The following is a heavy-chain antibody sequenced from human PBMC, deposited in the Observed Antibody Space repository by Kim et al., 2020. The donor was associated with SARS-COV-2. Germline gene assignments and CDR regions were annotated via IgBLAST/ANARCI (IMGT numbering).Heavy chain of an antibody. CDR3: TRGAGASRY. D-gene: IGHD3-10*01. V-gene: IGHV3-21*01. J-gene: IGHJ4*02. Sequence: GGSLRLSCAASGFTFSTYTMNWVRQAPGKGLEWVSSISSSSSYIYYADSLKGRFTISRDNAKNSLYLQMNSLRAEDTAVYYCTRGAGASRYWGQGTLVTVSS. CDR1: GFTFSTYT. CDR2: ISSSSSYI.